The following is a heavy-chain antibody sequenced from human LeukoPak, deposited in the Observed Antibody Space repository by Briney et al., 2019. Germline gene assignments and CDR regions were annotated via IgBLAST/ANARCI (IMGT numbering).Heavy chain of an antibody. D-gene: IGHD2-21*02. CDR2: FDPEDGET. CDR1: GYTLTELS. CDR3: ARDVFVAVTALNDY. J-gene: IGHJ4*02. V-gene: IGHV1-24*01. Sequence: ASVKVSCKVSGYTLTELSMHWVRQAPGKGLEWMGGFDPEDGETIYAQKFQGRVTMTEDTSTDTAYMELNSLRAEDTAVYYCARDVFVAVTALNDYWGQGILVTASP.